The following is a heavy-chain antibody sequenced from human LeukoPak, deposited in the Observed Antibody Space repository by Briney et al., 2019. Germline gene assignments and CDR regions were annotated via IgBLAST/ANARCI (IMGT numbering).Heavy chain of an antibody. CDR1: GFTFSSYA. J-gene: IGHJ4*02. CDR3: ARGHGDYAFDY. V-gene: IGHV3-64*01. CDR2: ISSNGGST. Sequence: GGSLRLSXAASGFTFSSYAMHWVRQAPGKGLEYVSAISSNGGSTYYANSVKGRFIISRDNSKNTLYLQMGSLRAEDMAVYYCARGHGDYAFDYWGQGTLVTVSS. D-gene: IGHD4-17*01.